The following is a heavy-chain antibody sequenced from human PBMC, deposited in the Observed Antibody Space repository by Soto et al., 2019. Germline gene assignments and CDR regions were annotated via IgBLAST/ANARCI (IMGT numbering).Heavy chain of an antibody. J-gene: IGHJ6*02. V-gene: IGHV4-31*03. Sequence: QVQLQESGPGLVKPSQTLSLTCTVSGGSISSGGYYWSWIRQHPGNGLEWLGYIYYSGSTYYNPSLKSRVTISVDTSKNQFSLKLSSVTAADTAVYYCASKIPGGYYYYGMDVWGQGTTVTVSS. CDR1: GGSISSGGYY. CDR3: ASKIPGGYYYYGMDV. CDR2: IYYSGST. D-gene: IGHD2-2*02.